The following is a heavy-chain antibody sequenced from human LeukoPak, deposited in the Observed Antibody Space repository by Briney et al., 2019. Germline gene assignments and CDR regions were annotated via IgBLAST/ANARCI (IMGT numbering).Heavy chain of an antibody. CDR3: ARLGYCSSTSCYTANHYYYYYYMDV. CDR1: GYTLTSHE. CDR2: MNPNICNT. D-gene: IGHD2-2*02. Sequence: GASVKVSCQASGYTLTSHEIKWVRQATGPGLEGIGLMNPNICNTGYAQKFQGRVTINRNHSISPAYLELSSLRSEDTAVYYCARLGYCSSTSCYTANHYYYYYYMDVWGEGTTLTVSS. V-gene: IGHV1-8*03. J-gene: IGHJ6*03.